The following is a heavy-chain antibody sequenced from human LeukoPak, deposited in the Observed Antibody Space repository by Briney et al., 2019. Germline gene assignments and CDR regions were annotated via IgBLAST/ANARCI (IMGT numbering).Heavy chain of an antibody. CDR1: GFTSSSDG. Sequence: GGSLRLSCAASGFTSSSDGMHWVRQAPGKGLEWVAVISYDGSNKYYADSVKGRFTISRDNSKNTLYLQMNSLRAEDTAVYYCAKDSESYYYYYGMDVWGQGTTVTVSS. V-gene: IGHV3-30*18. CDR3: AKDSESYYYYYGMDV. CDR2: ISYDGSNK. J-gene: IGHJ6*02.